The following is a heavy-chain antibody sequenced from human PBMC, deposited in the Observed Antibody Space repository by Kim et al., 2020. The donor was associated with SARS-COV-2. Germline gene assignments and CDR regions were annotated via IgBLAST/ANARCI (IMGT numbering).Heavy chain of an antibody. D-gene: IGHD3-10*01. CDR3: AKDVLYVSGGGYFD. CDR2: IGGSIRDT. CDR1: GFAFSRYA. Sequence: GGSLRLSCAASGFAFSRYAMNWVRRAPGKGLEWVSAIGGSIRDTNYAESVRDRFTISRDNSKNTLFLQMGSLRVDDTAVYYCAKDVLYVSGGGYFD. V-gene: IGHV3-23*01. J-gene: IGHJ3*01.